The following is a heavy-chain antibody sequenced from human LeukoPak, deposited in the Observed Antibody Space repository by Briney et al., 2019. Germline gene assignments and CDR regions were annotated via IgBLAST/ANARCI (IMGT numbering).Heavy chain of an antibody. Sequence: GGSLRLSCTASGFTFGDYAMSWVRQAPGKGLEWVAVMSNDGNNAYYADSVKGRFTISRDNSKNTLYLQMSSLITEDTAVYYFARCSTRSGHAVRWLDPWGKGPLVTVS. V-gene: IGHV3-30-3*01. CDR2: MSNDGNNA. CDR3: ARCSTRSGHAVRWLDP. J-gene: IGHJ5*02. D-gene: IGHD2-15*01. CDR1: GFTFGDYA.